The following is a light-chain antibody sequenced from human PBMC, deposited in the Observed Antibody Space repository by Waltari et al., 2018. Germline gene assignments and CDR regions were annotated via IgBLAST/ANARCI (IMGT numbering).Light chain of an antibody. CDR3: QVWDTSSNLHVV. Sequence: SYVLTQPPSVSVAPGKTATITCGGNHLGSKSVHWYQQKPGQAPVLVGYDDSDRPAGIPERFSGSNSGNTATLTISRVEAGDEADYYCQVWDTSSNLHVVFGGGAKLTVL. CDR1: HLGSKS. V-gene: IGLV3-21*03. J-gene: IGLJ2*01. CDR2: DDS.